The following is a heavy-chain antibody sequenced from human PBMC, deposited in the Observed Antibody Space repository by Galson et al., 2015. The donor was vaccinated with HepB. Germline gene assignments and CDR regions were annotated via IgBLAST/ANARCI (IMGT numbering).Heavy chain of an antibody. J-gene: IGHJ3*02. D-gene: IGHD3-22*01. CDR1: GFTLNIYD. V-gene: IGHV3-23*01. CDR3: AKGLTSGSPYRAFEM. Sequence: SLRLSCAASGFTLNIYDMIWVRQAPGKGLEWVSTIGYTGSYTFYAESVKGRFTISRDTSRNTLSLQMNSLRAGDTAVYYCAKGLTSGSPYRAFEMWGQGTMVTVSS. CDR2: IGYTGSYT.